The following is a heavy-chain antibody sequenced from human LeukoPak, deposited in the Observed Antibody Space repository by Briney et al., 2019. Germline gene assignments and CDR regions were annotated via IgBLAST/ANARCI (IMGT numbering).Heavy chain of an antibody. CDR3: ASLSFRGGCGGSCYALSFDY. CDR2: ISAYNGNT. V-gene: IGHV1-18*04. J-gene: IGHJ4*02. D-gene: IGHD2-15*01. Sequence: ASVKVSCKASGYTFTGYYMHWVRQAPGQGLEWMGWISAYNGNTNYAQKLQGRVTMTTDTSTSTAYMELRSLRSDDTAVYYCASLSFRGGCGGSCYALSFDYWGQGTLVTVSS. CDR1: GYTFTGYY.